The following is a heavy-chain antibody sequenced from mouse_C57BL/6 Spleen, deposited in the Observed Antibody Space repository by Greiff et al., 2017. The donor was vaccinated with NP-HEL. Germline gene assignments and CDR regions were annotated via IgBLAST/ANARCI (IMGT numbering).Heavy chain of an antibody. CDR3: ARCAYSNSFVDY. Sequence: VQLQQSGAELVMPGASVKLSCKASGYTFTSYWMHWVKQRPGQGLEWIGEIDPSDSYTNYNQKFKGKSTLTVDKSSSTAYMQLSSLTSADSAVYYWARCAYSNSFVDYWGQGTTLTVSS. CDR2: IDPSDSYT. D-gene: IGHD2-5*01. CDR1: GYTFTSYW. V-gene: IGHV1-69*01. J-gene: IGHJ2*01.